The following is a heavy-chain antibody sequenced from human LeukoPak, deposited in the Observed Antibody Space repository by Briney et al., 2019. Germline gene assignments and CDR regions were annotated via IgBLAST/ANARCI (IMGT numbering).Heavy chain of an antibody. CDR2: IYMSGST. CDR3: ASAHYGDYVSDY. V-gene: IGHV4-4*07. CDR1: GGSISSYY. D-gene: IGHD4-17*01. Sequence: SETLSLTCTVSGGSISSYYCSWIRKPAGKGLEWIGRIYMSGSTNYNPSLKSRVTISVDKSKNQFSLKLSSVTAADTAVCYCASAHYGDYVSDYWGQGTLVTVSS. J-gene: IGHJ4*02.